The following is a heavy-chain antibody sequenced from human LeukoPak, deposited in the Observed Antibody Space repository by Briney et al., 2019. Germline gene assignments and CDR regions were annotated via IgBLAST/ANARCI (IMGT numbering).Heavy chain of an antibody. Sequence: GSLRLSWAASGITVSSDYLTRVRQPPGKGLEWIGSIYYSGSTYYNPSLKSRVTISVDTSKNQFSLKLSSVTAADTAVYYCARAGRYYDILTGYYSGAYYFDYWGQGTLVTVSS. CDR2: IYYSGST. D-gene: IGHD3-9*01. J-gene: IGHJ4*02. CDR1: GITVSSDY. CDR3: ARAGRYYDILTGYYSGAYYFDY. V-gene: IGHV4-39*07.